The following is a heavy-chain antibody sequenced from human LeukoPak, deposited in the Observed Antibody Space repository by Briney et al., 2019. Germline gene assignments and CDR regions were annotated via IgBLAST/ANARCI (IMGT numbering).Heavy chain of an antibody. D-gene: IGHD2-2*01. V-gene: IGHV3-30*18. CDR2: ISYDGSNK. Sequence: GGSLRLSCAASGFTFSSYGMHWVRQAPGKGLEWVAVISYDGSNKYYAESVKGRFTISRDKSKSTLYLQMNSLRAEDTAVYYCAKDGGYCSRTSCYQYYYYYGMDVWGQGTTVTVSS. CDR3: AKDGGYCSRTSCYQYYYYYGMDV. J-gene: IGHJ6*02. CDR1: GFTFSSYG.